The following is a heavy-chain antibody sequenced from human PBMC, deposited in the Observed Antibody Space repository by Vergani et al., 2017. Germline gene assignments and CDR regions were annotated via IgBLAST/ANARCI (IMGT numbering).Heavy chain of an antibody. D-gene: IGHD6-13*01. CDR3: ATLPLQTQQQVTS. V-gene: IGHV3-72*01. CDR1: GFTLSDHV. J-gene: IGHJ5*02. Sequence: VQLVNSGGDVVQPGGSLRVSCVASGFTLSDHVMDWVRQGPGKGLEWVGRSRNKARSYTTEYSASVKGRFTISRDDSRNSLYLQMNSLKTEDTAVYYCATLPLQTQQQVTSWGQGTLVTVSS. CDR2: SRNKARSYTT.